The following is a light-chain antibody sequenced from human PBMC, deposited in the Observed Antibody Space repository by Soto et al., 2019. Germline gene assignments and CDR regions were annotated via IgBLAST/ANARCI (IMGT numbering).Light chain of an antibody. Sequence: ELVLTQSPATLSVSPGARATLSCRSSQSVSSNLAWYQQKPGQAPRLLIYGASTRSTGIPATLRGSGSGTEFTLTISSLQSEDFAVYYGQEYNNWPLTFGGGTKVEIK. CDR1: QSVSSN. V-gene: IGKV3-15*01. CDR2: GAS. CDR3: QEYNNWPLT. J-gene: IGKJ4*01.